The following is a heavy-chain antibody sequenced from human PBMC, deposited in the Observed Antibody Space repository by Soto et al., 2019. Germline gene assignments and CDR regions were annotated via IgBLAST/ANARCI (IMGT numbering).Heavy chain of an antibody. CDR2: IYHSGST. V-gene: IGHV4-30-2*01. D-gene: IGHD5-12*01. J-gene: IGHJ6*02. CDR1: GGSISSGGDS. CDR3: ARRRGFPYYYGMDV. Sequence: SETLSLTCAVSGGSISSGGDSWSWIRQPPGKGLEWIGYIYHSGSTYYNPSLKSRVTISVGRSKNQFSLKLSSVTAADTAVYYCARRRGFPYYYGMDVWGQGTTVTVSS.